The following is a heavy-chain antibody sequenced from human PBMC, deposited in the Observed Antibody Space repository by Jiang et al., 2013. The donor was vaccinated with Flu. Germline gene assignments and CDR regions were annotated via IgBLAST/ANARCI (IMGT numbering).Heavy chain of an antibody. J-gene: IGHJ4*02. D-gene: IGHD2-15*01. CDR2: IIPILGIA. CDR3: ARDGEYCSGGSCNWEGLDY. V-gene: IGHV1-69*04. Sequence: FSSYTISWVRQAPGQGLEWMGRIIPILGIANYAQKFQGRVTITADKSTSTAYMELSSLRSEDTAVYYCARDGEYCSGGSCNWEGLDYWGQGTLVTVSS. CDR1: FSSYT.